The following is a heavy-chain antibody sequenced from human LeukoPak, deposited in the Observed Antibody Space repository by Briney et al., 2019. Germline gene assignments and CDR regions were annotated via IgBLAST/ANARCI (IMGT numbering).Heavy chain of an antibody. CDR3: ARGADQEFDF. Sequence: ASVTVSCKSSGHTLNNHFIHWVRQAPGQGLEWMGMINPRDGSTRTLQRFQGRLTMTRDTSTSTLYMGLSSLSFEDTATYFCARGADQEFDFWGQGTLVTVSS. CDR1: GHTLNNHF. CDR2: INPRDGST. V-gene: IGHV1-46*02. J-gene: IGHJ4*02.